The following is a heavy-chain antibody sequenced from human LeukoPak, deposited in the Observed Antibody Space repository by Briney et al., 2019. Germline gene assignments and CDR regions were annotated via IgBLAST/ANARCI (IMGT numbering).Heavy chain of an antibody. CDR2: IGHGGFSA. D-gene: IGHD4-17*01. CDR3: AREAVTRNYFDY. CDR1: GFPFSTYA. J-gene: IGHJ4*02. Sequence: GGSLRLSCAASGFPFSTYAMSWVRRAPGEGLEWVSAIGHGGFSAYYADSVKGRFTISRDNSKNTLYLQMNSLRAEDTAVYYCAREAVTRNYFDYWGQGTLVTVSS. V-gene: IGHV3-23*01.